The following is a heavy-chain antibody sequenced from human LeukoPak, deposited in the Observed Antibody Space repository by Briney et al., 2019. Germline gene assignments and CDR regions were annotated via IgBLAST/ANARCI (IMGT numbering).Heavy chain of an antibody. CDR1: GFTFSDYA. Sequence: GGSLRLSCSASGFTFSDYAMHWDRQAPGRGLQFVSAISSSGDYTSYSDSVKGRFTISRDNSKNTLHLQMSSLRPEDTAVYFCVKRGRTSDYAYDYWGQGSLVTVSS. V-gene: IGHV3-64D*06. CDR3: VKRGRTSDYAYDY. J-gene: IGHJ4*02. CDR2: ISSSGDYT. D-gene: IGHD4-17*01.